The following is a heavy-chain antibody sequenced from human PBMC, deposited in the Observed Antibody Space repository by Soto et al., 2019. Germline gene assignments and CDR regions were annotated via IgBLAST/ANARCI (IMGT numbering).Heavy chain of an antibody. CDR2: IDPSDSQT. V-gene: IGHV5-10-1*01. CDR3: ARQIYDSDTGPNFQYYFDS. J-gene: IGHJ4*02. Sequence: PGESLKISCKGSGYSFAGYWITWVRQKPGKGLEWMGRIDPSDSQTYYSPSFRGHVTISVTKSITTVFLQWSSLRAWDTAMYYCARQIYDSDTGPNFQYYFDSWGQGTPVTVSS. D-gene: IGHD3-22*01. CDR1: GYSFAGYW.